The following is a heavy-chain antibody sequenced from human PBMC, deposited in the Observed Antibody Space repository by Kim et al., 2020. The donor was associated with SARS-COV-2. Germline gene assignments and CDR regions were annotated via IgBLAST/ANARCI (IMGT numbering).Heavy chain of an antibody. CDR3: ARVGGVSEGDYMWTTYRKTVFDY. J-gene: IGHJ4*02. Sequence: SETLSLTCTVSGASISSSYWSWIRQAPGKGLEWIGDISDTGSTDYNPPLKSRVTISVDTFENQISLKLTSATAADTAVYYCARVGGVSEGDYMWTTYRKTVFDYWGQEILVTVSS. V-gene: IGHV4-59*01. CDR2: ISDTGST. D-gene: IGHD3-16*02. CDR1: GASISSSY.